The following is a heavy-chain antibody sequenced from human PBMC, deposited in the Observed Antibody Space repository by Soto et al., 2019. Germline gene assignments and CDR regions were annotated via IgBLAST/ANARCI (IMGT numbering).Heavy chain of an antibody. V-gene: IGHV4-34*01. D-gene: IGHD2-21*01. CDR3: ARSHIGPRLFMYTFES. CDR2: INHSGST. CDR1: GGSFSGYY. Sequence: SETLSLTCAVYGGSFSGYYWSWIRQPPGKGLEWIGEINHSGSTNYNPSLKSRVTISVDTSKNQFSLKLSSVTAADTAVYYCARSHIGPRLFMYTFESWGQGTQVTVSS. J-gene: IGHJ4*02.